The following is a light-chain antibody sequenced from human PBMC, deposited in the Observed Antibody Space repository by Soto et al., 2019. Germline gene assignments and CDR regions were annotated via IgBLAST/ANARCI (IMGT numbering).Light chain of an antibody. CDR2: EVS. Sequence: QSALTQPASVSGSPGQSITISCTGTSSDVGGYNYVSWYQQHPGKAPKLMIYEVSNRPSGVSNRFSASKSGNTASVTISGLQAEYEADYYCSSYTSSSTRVFGGGTKVTVL. CDR3: SSYTSSSTRV. CDR1: SSDVGGYNY. J-gene: IGLJ2*01. V-gene: IGLV2-14*01.